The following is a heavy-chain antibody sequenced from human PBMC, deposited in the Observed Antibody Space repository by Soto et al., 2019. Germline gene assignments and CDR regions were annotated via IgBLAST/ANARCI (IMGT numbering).Heavy chain of an antibody. D-gene: IGHD3-22*01. V-gene: IGHV3-7*01. CDR1: GFTFSIHG. J-gene: IGHJ3*02. CDR2: IKQDGSEK. CDR3: ARANYYDSSGYYYVGAFDI. Sequence: EVQLVESGGGLVQPGGSLRLSCAASGFTFSIHGMSWVRQAPGKGLEWVADIKQDGSEKYYVDSVKGRFTISRDNAKKPQYLQINRLIDEDAVEYYGARANYYDSSGYYYVGAFDIWGQGTVVTVSS.